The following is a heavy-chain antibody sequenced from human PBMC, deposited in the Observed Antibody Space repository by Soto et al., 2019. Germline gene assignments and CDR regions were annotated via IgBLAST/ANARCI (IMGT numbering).Heavy chain of an antibody. CDR1: GFTFDDYA. V-gene: IGHV3-9*01. CDR2: ISWNSGSI. D-gene: IGHD5-12*01. CDR3: AKAPKMATIPYFDY. J-gene: IGHJ4*02. Sequence: EVQLVESGGGLVQPGRSLRLSCAASGFTFDDYAMHWVRQAPGKGLEWVSGISWNSGSIGYADSVKGRFTISRDNAKNSLYLQMNSLRAEDTALYYCAKAPKMATIPYFDYWGQGTLVTVSS.